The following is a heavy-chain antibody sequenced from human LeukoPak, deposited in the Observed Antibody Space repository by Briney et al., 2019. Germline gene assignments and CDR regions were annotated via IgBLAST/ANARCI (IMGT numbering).Heavy chain of an antibody. D-gene: IGHD3-3*01. CDR3: AKDLGGTRFLEWLSFDY. V-gene: IGHV3-23*01. Sequence: GGSLRLSCAASGFTFSSYAMSWVRQAPGKGLEWVSAISGSGGSTYYADSVKGRFTISRDNSKNTLYLQMNSLRAEDTAVYYCAKDLGGTRFLEWLSFDYWGQGTLVTVSS. CDR1: GFTFSSYA. J-gene: IGHJ4*02. CDR2: ISGSGGST.